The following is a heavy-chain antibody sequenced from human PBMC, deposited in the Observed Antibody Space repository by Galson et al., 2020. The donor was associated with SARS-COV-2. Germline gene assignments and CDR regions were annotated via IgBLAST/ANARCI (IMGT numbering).Heavy chain of an antibody. CDR1: GYTLTELS. CDR2: FDPEDGET. D-gene: IGHD6-13*01. CDR3: ATGPGIAAAGHWFDP. V-gene: IGHV1-24*01. Sequence: VKVSCKVSGYTLTELSMHWVRQAPGKGLEWMGGFDPEDGETIYAQKFQGRVTMTEDTSTDTAYMELSSLRSEDTAVYYCATGPGIAAAGHWFDPWGQGTLVTVSS. J-gene: IGHJ5*02.